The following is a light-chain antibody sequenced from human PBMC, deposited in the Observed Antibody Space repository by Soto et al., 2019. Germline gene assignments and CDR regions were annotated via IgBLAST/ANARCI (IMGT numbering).Light chain of an antibody. CDR3: QQYNNWPGT. CDR2: YAS. CDR1: QSVSSN. Sequence: EIVMTQSPATLSVSPGERATLSCRASQSVSSNLAWYQQKPGQAPRLLIYYASTRATGIPARFSGSGSGTEFTLTISSRQSEDVAVYYCQQYNNWPGTFGQGTKVEIK. V-gene: IGKV3-15*01. J-gene: IGKJ1*01.